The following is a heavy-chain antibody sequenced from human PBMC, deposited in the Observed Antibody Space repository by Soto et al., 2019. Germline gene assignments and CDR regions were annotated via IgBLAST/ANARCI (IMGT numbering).Heavy chain of an antibody. CDR3: ARGSSGSSWPLRPVDY. Sequence: GGSLRLSCAASGFSFVNYAMNWVRQAPGKGLEWVSGLSGSGTSTYYADSVKGRFTISRDNSRDTLFLQMNSLTADDTAVYYCARGSSGSSWPLRPVDYWGQGTLVTVSS. D-gene: IGHD6-13*01. J-gene: IGHJ4*02. CDR1: GFSFVNYA. CDR2: LSGSGTST. V-gene: IGHV3-23*01.